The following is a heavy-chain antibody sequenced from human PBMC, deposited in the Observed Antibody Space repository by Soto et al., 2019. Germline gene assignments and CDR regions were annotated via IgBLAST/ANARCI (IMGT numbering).Heavy chain of an antibody. J-gene: IGHJ6*02. D-gene: IGHD2-2*01. Sequence: PGGSLRLSCAASGFTFSSYSMNWVRQAPGKGLEWVSSISSSSSYIYYADSVKGRFTISRDNAKNSLYLQMNSLRAEDTAVYYCARDLMVPRYYYYYYGMDVWGQGTTVTVSS. CDR1: GFTFSSYS. CDR3: ARDLMVPRYYYYYYGMDV. V-gene: IGHV3-21*01. CDR2: ISSSSSYI.